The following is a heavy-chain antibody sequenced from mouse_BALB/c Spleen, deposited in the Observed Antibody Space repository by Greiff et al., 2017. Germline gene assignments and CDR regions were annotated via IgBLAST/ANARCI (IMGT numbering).Heavy chain of an antibody. Sequence: DVKLVESGGGLVQPGGSRKLSCAASGFTFSDYGMAWVRQAPGKGPEWVAFISNLAYSIYYADTVTGRFTISRENAKNTLYLEMSSLRSEDTAMYYCARDGEVRNAMDYWGQGTSVTVSS. CDR2: ISNLAYSI. V-gene: IGHV5-15*02. D-gene: IGHD2-14*01. J-gene: IGHJ4*01. CDR3: ARDGEVRNAMDY. CDR1: GFTFSDYG.